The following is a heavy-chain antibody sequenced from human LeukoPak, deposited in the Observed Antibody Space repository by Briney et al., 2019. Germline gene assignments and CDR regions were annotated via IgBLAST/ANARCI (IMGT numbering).Heavy chain of an antibody. V-gene: IGHV4-61*02. D-gene: IGHD4-17*01. CDR2: IYTSGST. CDR1: GGSISSGSYY. CDR3: AREDDYGDYPYGMDV. J-gene: IGHJ6*02. Sequence: SETLSLTCTVSGGSISSGSYYWSWIRRPAGKGLEWIGRIYTSGSTNYNPTLKSRVTISVDTSKNQFSLKLSSVTAADTAVYYCAREDDYGDYPYGMDVWGQGTTVTVSS.